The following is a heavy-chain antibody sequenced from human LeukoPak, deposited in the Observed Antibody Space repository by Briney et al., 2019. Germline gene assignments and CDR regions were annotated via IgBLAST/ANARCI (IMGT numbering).Heavy chain of an antibody. V-gene: IGHV3-49*04. CDR2: IRSNTYGGTT. CDR1: GFTFGDYA. Sequence: GRSLRLSCTASGFTFGDYAMSWVRQTPGKGLEWVAFIRSNTYGGTTVYAASVKGRFTISRDDSKSIAYLQMNSLKTEDTAVYYCIRDRVYVWFDPWGQGTLVTVSS. D-gene: IGHD3-16*01. CDR3: IRDRVYVWFDP. J-gene: IGHJ5*02.